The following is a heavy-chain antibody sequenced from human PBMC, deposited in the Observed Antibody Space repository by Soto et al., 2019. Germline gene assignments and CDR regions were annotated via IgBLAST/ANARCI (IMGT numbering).Heavy chain of an antibody. J-gene: IGHJ4*02. CDR3: EVTTGY. CDR1: GYTFTGYD. CDR2: MSPESGNT. V-gene: IGHV1-8*01. D-gene: IGHD2-21*02. Sequence: GASVKVSWKASGYTFTGYDINWVRQASGQGLEYMGWMSPESGNTGYAPQFQGRVTMTRNTSISTAYMELSSLRSEDTAVYYCEVTTGYWGQGTKVTVSS.